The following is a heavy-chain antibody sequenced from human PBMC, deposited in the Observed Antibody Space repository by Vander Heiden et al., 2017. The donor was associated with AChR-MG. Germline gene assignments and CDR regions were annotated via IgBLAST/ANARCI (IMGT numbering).Heavy chain of an antibody. V-gene: IGHV3-30-3*01. Sequence: QVQLVASGGGVVQPGRSLRLSCAASGFTFSSYAMHWVRQAPGKGLEWVAVISYDGSNKYYADSVKGRFTISRDNSKNTLYLQMKSLRAEDTAVYYCARDSRGVTTNWGQGTLVTVS. CDR2: ISYDGSNK. CDR3: ARDSRGVTTN. D-gene: IGHD4-17*01. CDR1: GFTFSSYA. J-gene: IGHJ4*02.